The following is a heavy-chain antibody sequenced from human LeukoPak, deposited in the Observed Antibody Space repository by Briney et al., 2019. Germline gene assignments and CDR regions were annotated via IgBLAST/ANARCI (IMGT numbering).Heavy chain of an antibody. CDR2: IKQEGSEK. D-gene: IGHD6-19*01. CDR3: ARDPGDSDGWYYFDC. Sequence: GGSLRLSCAVSGFSAKNYWMSWVRQGPGKGLEWVASIKQEGSEKYYVDSVKGRFPICRDNAKNSLYLQMNSLGVEDTAVYSWARDPGDSDGWYYFDCWGQGTLVTVSS. J-gene: IGHJ4*02. V-gene: IGHV3-7*01. CDR1: GFSAKNYW.